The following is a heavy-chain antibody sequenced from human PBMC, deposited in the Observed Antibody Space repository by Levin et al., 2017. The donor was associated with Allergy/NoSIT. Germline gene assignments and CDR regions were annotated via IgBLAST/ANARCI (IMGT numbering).Heavy chain of an antibody. Sequence: ASETLSLTCTVSGGSISSGDYYWSWIRQPPGKGLEWIGYIYYSGSTYYNPSLKSRVTISVDTSKNQFSLKLSSVTAADTAVYYCARGPAMWTWHAFDIWGQGTMVTVSS. CDR1: GGSISSGDYY. CDR2: IYYSGST. CDR3: ARGPAMWTWHAFDI. J-gene: IGHJ3*02. D-gene: IGHD2-21*01. V-gene: IGHV4-30-4*01.